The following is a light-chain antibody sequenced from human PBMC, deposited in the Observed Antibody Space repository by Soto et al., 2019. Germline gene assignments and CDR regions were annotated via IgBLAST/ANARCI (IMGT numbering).Light chain of an antibody. Sequence: MVSPQPPATLSVPPGEGVTLSCRARRSVSSNLAWYHQEPVQAPGLLFDGSSTRSTGIPARFSGSGPGPEYTLTISSLYSEDFAVYCCRQYNGWPLLFGQGTRLEIK. J-gene: IGKJ5*01. V-gene: IGKV3-15*01. CDR3: RQYNGWPLL. CDR1: RSVSSN. CDR2: GSS.